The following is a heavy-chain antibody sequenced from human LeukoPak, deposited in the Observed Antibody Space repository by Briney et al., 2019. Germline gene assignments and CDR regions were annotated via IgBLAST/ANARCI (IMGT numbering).Heavy chain of an antibody. D-gene: IGHD3-22*01. CDR1: GGSISSYY. V-gene: IGHV4-4*07. J-gene: IGHJ4*02. CDR3: ARNYYDSNGYYSSFDY. Sequence: SETLSLTCTVSGGSISSYYWSWIRQPAGKGLEWIGRIYSGGSANYNPSLKSRVTMSVDTSKNQFSLKLSSVTAADTAVYYCARNYYDSNGYYSSFDYWGQGTLVTVSS. CDR2: IYSGGSA.